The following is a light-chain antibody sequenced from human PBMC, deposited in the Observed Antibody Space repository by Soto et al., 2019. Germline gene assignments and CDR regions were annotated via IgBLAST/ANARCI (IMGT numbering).Light chain of an antibody. CDR1: QSVLYNPDNKHY. J-gene: IGKJ4*01. Sequence: DIVMTQSPDSLAVSLGESATIDCKSSQSVLYNPDNKHYLAWYQQKPGQSPKLLIYWASTRESGVPDRFSGSGSGTDFTLTIRSLQAEDVAVYFCQQYYDTPLTFGGGTKVEIK. CDR2: WAS. CDR3: QQYYDTPLT. V-gene: IGKV4-1*01.